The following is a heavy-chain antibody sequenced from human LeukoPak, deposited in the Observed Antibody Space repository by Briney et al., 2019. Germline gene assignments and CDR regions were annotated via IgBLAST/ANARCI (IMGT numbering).Heavy chain of an antibody. D-gene: IGHD3-10*01. CDR2: IYSGGST. CDR1: GFTVSSKY. CDR3: AKEGDYYGSGSHRDAFDM. J-gene: IGHJ3*02. V-gene: IGHV3-66*01. Sequence: GGSLRLSCAASGFTVSSKYMSWVRQAPGKGLEWVSVIYSGGSTYYAGSVKGRFTISRDNSKNTLYLQMNSLRAEDTAVYYCAKEGDYYGSGSHRDAFDMWGQGTMVTVSS.